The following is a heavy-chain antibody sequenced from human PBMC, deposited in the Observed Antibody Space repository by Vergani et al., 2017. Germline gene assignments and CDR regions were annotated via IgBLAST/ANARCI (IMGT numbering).Heavy chain of an antibody. CDR2: IIPILGIA. Sequence: QGQLVQSGAEVKKPGSSVKVSCKASGGTFSSYTISWVRQAPGQGLEWMGRIIPILGIANYAQKFQGRVTITADKSTSTAYMELSSLRSEDTAVYYCARGGYCSGGSCLAYWGQGTLVTVSS. CDR1: GGTFSSYT. V-gene: IGHV1-69*02. D-gene: IGHD2-15*01. CDR3: ARGGYCSGGSCLAY. J-gene: IGHJ4*02.